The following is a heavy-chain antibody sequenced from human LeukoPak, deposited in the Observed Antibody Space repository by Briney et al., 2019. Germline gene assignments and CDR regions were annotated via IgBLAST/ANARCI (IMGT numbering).Heavy chain of an antibody. CDR1: GFSFRDYA. D-gene: IGHD1-26*01. CDR2: IRSKTYGGTT. Sequence: SGGSLRLSCTVSGFSFRDYALSWFRQAPGKGLEWVGFIRSKTYGGTTEYAASVKGRFTISTDDSKNIAYLQMNSLKSDDTAMYFCSRYRIVGATPYDFWGQGTLVTVSS. CDR3: SRYRIVGATPYDF. J-gene: IGHJ4*02. V-gene: IGHV3-49*03.